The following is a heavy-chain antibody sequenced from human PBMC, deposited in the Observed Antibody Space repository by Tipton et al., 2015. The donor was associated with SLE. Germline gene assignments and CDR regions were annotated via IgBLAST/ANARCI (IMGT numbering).Heavy chain of an antibody. J-gene: IGHJ3*02. Sequence: SLRLSCAASGFTFSSYAMHWVRQAPGKGLEYVSAISGSGGSTYYADSVKGRFTISRDNSKNTLYLQMNSLRAEDTAVYYCAKGLGSTPAFDIWGQGTMVTVSS. CDR2: ISGSGGST. D-gene: IGHD2-15*01. CDR1: GFTFSSYA. V-gene: IGHV3-23*01. CDR3: AKGLGSTPAFDI.